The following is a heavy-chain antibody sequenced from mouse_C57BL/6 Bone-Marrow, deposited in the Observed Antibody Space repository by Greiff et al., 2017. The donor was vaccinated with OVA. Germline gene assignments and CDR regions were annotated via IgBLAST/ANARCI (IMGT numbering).Heavy chain of an antibody. Sequence: EVKLMESGGGLVKPGGSLKLSCAASGFTFSSYAMSWVRQTPEKRLEWVATISDGGSYTYYPDNVKGRFTISRDNAKNNLYLQMSHLKSEDTAMYYCAREDQIYYDYDGDAMDYWGQGTSVTVSS. J-gene: IGHJ4*01. CDR2: ISDGGSYT. CDR3: AREDQIYYDYDGDAMDY. V-gene: IGHV5-4*01. CDR1: GFTFSSYA. D-gene: IGHD2-4*01.